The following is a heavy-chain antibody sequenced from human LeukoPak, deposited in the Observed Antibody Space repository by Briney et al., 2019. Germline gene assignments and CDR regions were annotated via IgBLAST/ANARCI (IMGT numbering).Heavy chain of an antibody. D-gene: IGHD3-10*01. CDR3: AKAVYGSGSYYNPGFDY. CDR2: ISWNSGSI. J-gene: IGHJ4*02. CDR1: GFTFSSYA. Sequence: PGGSLRLSCAASGFTFSSYAMTWVRQAPGKGLEWVSGISWNSGSIGYADSVKGRFTISRDNAKNSLYLQMNSLRAEDTALYYCAKAVYGSGSYYNPGFDYWGQGTLVTVSS. V-gene: IGHV3-9*01.